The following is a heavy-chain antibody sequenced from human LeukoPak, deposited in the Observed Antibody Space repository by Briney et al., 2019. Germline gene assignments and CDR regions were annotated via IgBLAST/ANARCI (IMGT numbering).Heavy chain of an antibody. CDR3: ARPMVRGVIIENWFDP. D-gene: IGHD3-10*01. J-gene: IGHJ5*02. V-gene: IGHV1-2*02. CDR2: INPNSGGT. Sequence: GASVKVSCKASGYTFTGYYMHWVRQAPGQGLEWMGWINPNSGGTNYAQKFQSRVTMTRDTSISTAYMELSRLRSDDTAVYYCARPMVRGVIIENWFDPWGQGTLVTVSS. CDR1: GYTFTGYY.